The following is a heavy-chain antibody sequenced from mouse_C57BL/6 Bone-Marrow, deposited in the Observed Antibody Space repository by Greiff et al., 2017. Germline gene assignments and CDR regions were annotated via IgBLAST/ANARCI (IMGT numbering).Heavy chain of an antibody. CDR2: IYPGDGDT. CDR1: GYAFSSSW. CDR3: ARDPKYAMDY. V-gene: IGHV1-82*01. Sequence: VQLQQSGPELVKPGASVKISCKASGYAFSSSWMNWVKQRPGKGLEWIGRIYPGDGDTNYNGKFKGKATLTADKSSSTAYMQLRSQTSEDSAVYFCARDPKYAMDYWGQGTSVTVSS. J-gene: IGHJ4*01.